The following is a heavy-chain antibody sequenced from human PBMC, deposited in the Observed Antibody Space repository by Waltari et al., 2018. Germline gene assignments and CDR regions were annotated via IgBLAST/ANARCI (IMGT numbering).Heavy chain of an antibody. D-gene: IGHD3-22*01. Sequence: QVQLQESGPGLVKPSETLSLTCTVSVGSISSYYWSWIRQPAGKGLEWIGRIYTGGSPNYHPSLKSRVTMSVDTSKNQFSLKLSSVTAADTAVYYCARAPIVGGVYDYWGQGTLVTVSS. J-gene: IGHJ4*02. CDR1: VGSISSYY. V-gene: IGHV4-4*07. CDR2: IYTGGSP. CDR3: ARAPIVGGVYDY.